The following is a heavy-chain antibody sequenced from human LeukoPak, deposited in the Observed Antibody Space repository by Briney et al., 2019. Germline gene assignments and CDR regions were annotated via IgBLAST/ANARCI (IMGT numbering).Heavy chain of an antibody. J-gene: IGHJ4*02. CDR3: ARGDCSGGSCYHLGY. CDR1: GYTFTSYA. CDR2: INTNTGNP. D-gene: IGHD2-15*01. V-gene: IGHV7-4-1*02. Sequence: GASVRVSCKASGYTFTSYAMNWVRQAPGQGLEWMGWINTNTGNPTYAQGFTGRFVFSLDTSVSTAYLQISSLKAEDTAVYYCARGDCSGGSCYHLGYWGQGTLVTVSS.